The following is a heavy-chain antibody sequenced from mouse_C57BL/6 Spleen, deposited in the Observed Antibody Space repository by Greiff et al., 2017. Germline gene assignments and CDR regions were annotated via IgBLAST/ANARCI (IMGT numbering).Heavy chain of an antibody. CDR1: GYTFTSYW. D-gene: IGHD3-2*02. CDR3: ARSDSSGLLFAY. V-gene: IGHV1-69*01. CDR2: IDPSDSYT. J-gene: IGHJ3*01. Sequence: QVQLQQPGAELVMPGASVKLSCKASGYTFTSYWMHWVKQRPGQGLEWIGEIDPSDSYTNYNQKFKGKSTLTVDKSSSTAYMQLSRLTSEDSAVYYCARSDSSGLLFAYWGQGTLVTVSA.